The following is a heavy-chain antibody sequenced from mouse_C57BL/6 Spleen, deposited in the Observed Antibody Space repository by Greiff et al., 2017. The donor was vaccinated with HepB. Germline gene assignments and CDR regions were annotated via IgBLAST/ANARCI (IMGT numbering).Heavy chain of an antibody. CDR1: GYAFSSSW. CDR2: IYPGDGDT. V-gene: IGHV1-82*01. J-gene: IGHJ1*03. Sequence: VQLQQSGPELVKPGAPVKISCKASGYAFSSSWMNWVKQRPGKGLEWIGRIYPGDGDTNYNGKFKGKATLTGDKSSSTAYMQLSSLTSEDSAVYCWARSEEVYDDNDQKFDVWGTGSTVTVSS. CDR3: ARSEEVYDDNDQKFDV. D-gene: IGHD2-4*01.